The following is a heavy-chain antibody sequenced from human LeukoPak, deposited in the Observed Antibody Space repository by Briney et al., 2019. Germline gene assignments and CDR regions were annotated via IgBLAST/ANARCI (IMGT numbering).Heavy chain of an antibody. CDR2: ISGSGDST. CDR1: GFAFRSYG. Sequence: GGSLRLSCAVSGFAFRSYGMSWVRQAPGKGLEWDSAISGSGDSTYYADSVEGRFTISRDNSKNTLYLQVNSLRAEDTAIYYCAKSRGVLRNFDCYDYWGQGTLVTVSS. V-gene: IGHV3-23*01. D-gene: IGHD3-9*01. J-gene: IGHJ4*02. CDR3: AKSRGVLRNFDCYDY.